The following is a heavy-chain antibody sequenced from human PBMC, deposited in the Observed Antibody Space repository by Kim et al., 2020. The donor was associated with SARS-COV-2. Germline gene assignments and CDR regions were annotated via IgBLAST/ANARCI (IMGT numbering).Heavy chain of an antibody. CDR1: GFTVSSNS. D-gene: IGHD2-2*01. CDR2: IYSGGST. J-gene: IGHJ6*03. Sequence: GGSLRLSCAASGFTVSSNSMSWVRQAPGKGLEWVSVIYSGGSTYYADSVKGRFTISRDNSKNTLYLQINSLRTEDTAVYYCARAPAYYYMDVWGKGTTVTVSS. CDR3: ARAPAYYYMDV. V-gene: IGHV3-66*01.